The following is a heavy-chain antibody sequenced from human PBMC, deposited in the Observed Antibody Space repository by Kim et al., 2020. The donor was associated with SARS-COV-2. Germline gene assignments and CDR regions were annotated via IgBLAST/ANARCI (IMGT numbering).Heavy chain of an antibody. Sequence: SETLSLTCSVSGGSISSSSYSWGWIRQPPGKGLEWIGSIYYSGSTYYNPSLKSRVTISVDSSKNQFSLKLSSVTAADTAVYYCARQYDSGSYPYFDYWGQGTLVTVSS. J-gene: IGHJ4*02. V-gene: IGHV4-39*01. D-gene: IGHD3-10*01. CDR3: ARQYDSGSYPYFDY. CDR1: GGSISSSSYS. CDR2: IYYSGST.